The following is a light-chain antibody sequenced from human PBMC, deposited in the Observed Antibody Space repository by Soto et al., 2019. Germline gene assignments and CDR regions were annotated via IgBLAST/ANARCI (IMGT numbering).Light chain of an antibody. CDR1: QSVSSN. Sequence: EIVMTQSPATLSVSPGERATVSCRASQSVSSNLAWYQQKPGQAPRLLIYGASTRATGIPARFSGSGSGTEFNLTIRSLQSEGFAIYYCQQYNNWPRTFGQGTKLEIK. CDR2: GAS. J-gene: IGKJ2*01. V-gene: IGKV3-15*01. CDR3: QQYNNWPRT.